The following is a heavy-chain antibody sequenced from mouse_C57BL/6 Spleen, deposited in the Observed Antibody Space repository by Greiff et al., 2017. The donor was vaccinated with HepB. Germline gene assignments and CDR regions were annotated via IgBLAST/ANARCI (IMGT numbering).Heavy chain of an antibody. D-gene: IGHD1-1*01. Sequence: QVQLQQSGPELVKPGASVKISCKASGYAFSSSWMNWVKQRPGKGLEWIGRIYPGDGDTNYNGKFKGKATLTADKSSSTAYMQLSSLTSEDSAVYFWATAPTVVAKGYFDYWGQGTTLTVSS. V-gene: IGHV1-82*01. CDR2: IYPGDGDT. J-gene: IGHJ2*01. CDR3: ATAPTVVAKGYFDY. CDR1: GYAFSSSW.